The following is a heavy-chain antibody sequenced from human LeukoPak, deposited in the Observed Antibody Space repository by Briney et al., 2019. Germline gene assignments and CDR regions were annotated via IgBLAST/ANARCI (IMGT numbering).Heavy chain of an antibody. D-gene: IGHD3-10*02. CDR3: AELGITMIGGV. CDR1: GFTFSDYY. CDR2: ISSSSSYI. Sequence: GGSLRLSCAASGFTFSDYYMNWVRQAPGKGLEWVSSISSSSSYIYYTDSVKGRFTISRDNAKNSLYLQMNSLRAEDTAVYYCAELGITMIGGVWGKGTTVTISS. V-gene: IGHV3-21*01. J-gene: IGHJ6*04.